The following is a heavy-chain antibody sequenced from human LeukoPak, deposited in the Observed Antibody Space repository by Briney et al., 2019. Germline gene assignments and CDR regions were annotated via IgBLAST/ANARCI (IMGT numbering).Heavy chain of an antibody. CDR1: GFTFTDHY. J-gene: IGHJ4*02. V-gene: IGHV1-18*04. Sequence: ASMKVSCKSSGFTFTDHYIHWVRQAPGQGLEWMGWISPYNGNTNYAQRLQGRVTLTTDTSTSTAYMELRSLRSDDTAVYYCARAAEDLDYWGQGTLVTVSS. CDR3: ARAAEDLDY. CDR2: ISPYNGNT.